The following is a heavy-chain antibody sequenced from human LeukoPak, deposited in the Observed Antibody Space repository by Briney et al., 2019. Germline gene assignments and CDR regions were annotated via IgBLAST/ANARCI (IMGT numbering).Heavy chain of an antibody. CDR2: IYTSGST. CDR3: ARDRTGWLQADY. CDR1: NDSISSGRYY. J-gene: IGHJ4*02. Sequence: SETLSLTCSVSNDSISSGRYYWIWIRQPAGKGLEWIGRIYTSGSTNYNPSLKSRVLISVDTSKNQFSLSLSYVTAADTAVYYCARDRTGWLQADYWGPGTLVTVSS. D-gene: IGHD5-24*01. V-gene: IGHV4-61*02.